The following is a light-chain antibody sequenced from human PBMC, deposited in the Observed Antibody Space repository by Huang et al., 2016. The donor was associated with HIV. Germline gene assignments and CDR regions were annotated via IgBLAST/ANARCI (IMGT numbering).Light chain of an antibody. CDR2: GAS. Sequence: LSCRASQSVSRNLAWFQQKPGQAPRLLIYGASTRATGIPARFSGSGSGTEFTLTISSLQSEDFAVYYCQQYNNWPPMYTFGQGTKLEV. CDR1: QSVSRN. CDR3: QQYNNWPPMYT. V-gene: IGKV3-15*01. J-gene: IGKJ2*01.